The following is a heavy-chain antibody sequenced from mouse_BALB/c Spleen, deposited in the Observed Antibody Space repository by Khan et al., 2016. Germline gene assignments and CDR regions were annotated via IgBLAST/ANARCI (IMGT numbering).Heavy chain of an antibody. D-gene: IGHD2-1*01. Sequence: EVKLLESGGGLVQPGGSLNLSCAASGFDFSRYWMSWARQAPGKGQEWIGEINPGSSTINYTPSLKDKFIISRDNAKNTLYLQMSKVRSEDTALCCCARLYYGNAMDYGGQGTSVTVSS. V-gene: IGHV4-2*02. CDR1: GFDFSRYW. J-gene: IGHJ4*01. CDR3: ARLYYGNAMDY. CDR2: INPGSSTI.